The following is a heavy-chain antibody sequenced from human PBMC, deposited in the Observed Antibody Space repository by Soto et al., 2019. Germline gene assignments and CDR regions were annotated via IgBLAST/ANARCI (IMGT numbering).Heavy chain of an antibody. V-gene: IGHV3-23*01. CDR1: GFNFNDYA. CDR3: ATAQERHMNLTLVVTYGMDA. Sequence: PGGSLRLSCAASGFNFNDYAMSWVRQAPGKGLEWVAVISGNGGFRYYADFVKGRFTVSRDNSKNTVYLQMSNLGSEDTAVYYCATAQERHMNLTLVVTYGMDAWGRGTTVTVSS. J-gene: IGHJ6*02. CDR2: ISGNGGFR. D-gene: IGHD2-15*01.